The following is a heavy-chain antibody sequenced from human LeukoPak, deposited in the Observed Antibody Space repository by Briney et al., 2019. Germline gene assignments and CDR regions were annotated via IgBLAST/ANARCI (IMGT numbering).Heavy chain of an antibody. CDR3: ARQDYGAEVYFDS. J-gene: IGHJ4*02. D-gene: IGHD4-17*01. CDR1: GYSFISYG. CDR2: INPENRNT. Sequence: GASVKVSCKASGYSFISYGINWVRQAPGQGLEWMGWINPENRNTNDAQKFQGRVIMTTDRSTSTAYMELRSRRSDDTAVYYCARQDYGAEVYFDSWGQGTLVTVSS. V-gene: IGHV1-18*01.